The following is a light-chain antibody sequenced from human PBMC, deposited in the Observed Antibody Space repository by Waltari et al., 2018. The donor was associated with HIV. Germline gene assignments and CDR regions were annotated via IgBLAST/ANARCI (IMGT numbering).Light chain of an antibody. CDR2: EVT. CDR3: TSYTSSSTLGV. V-gene: IGLV2-14*01. J-gene: IGLJ2*01. Sequence: QSALTQPASVPGSPGQSVTISCTGTPRDVGGFDYVCWYQHHPGKAPKLIIYEVTNRPSGVSTRFSGSKSGNTASLTISGLQAEDEADYFCTSYTSSSTLGVFGGGTRLTVL. CDR1: PRDVGGFDY.